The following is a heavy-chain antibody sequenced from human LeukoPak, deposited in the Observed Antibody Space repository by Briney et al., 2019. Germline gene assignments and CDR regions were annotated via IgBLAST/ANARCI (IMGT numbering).Heavy chain of an antibody. D-gene: IGHD3-22*01. CDR3: ARGYYDSSGYYYGVNS. Sequence: SETLSLTCTVSGGSISSGSYYWSWIRQPAGKGLEWIGRIYTSGSTNYNPSLKSRVTISVDTSKNQFSLKLSSVTAADTAVYYCARGYYDSSGYYYGVNSWGQGTLVTVSS. J-gene: IGHJ4*02. CDR2: IYTSGST. CDR1: GGSISSGSYY. V-gene: IGHV4-61*02.